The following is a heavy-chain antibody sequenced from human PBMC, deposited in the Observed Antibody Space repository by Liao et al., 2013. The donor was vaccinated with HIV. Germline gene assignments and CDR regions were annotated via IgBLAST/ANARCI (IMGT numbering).Heavy chain of an antibody. CDR1: GASISSYY. CDR2: IYYSGST. J-gene: IGHJ4*02. V-gene: IGHV4-59*01. D-gene: IGHD3-22*01. CDR3: ARGGRHYYDSSGYRH. Sequence: QVQLQESGPGLVKPSETLSLTCPVSGASISSYYWSWIRQPPGKGLEWIGYIYYSGSTNYNPSLKSRVTISVDTSKNQFSLKLSSVTAADTAVYYCARGGRHYYDSSGYRHWGQGILVTVSS.